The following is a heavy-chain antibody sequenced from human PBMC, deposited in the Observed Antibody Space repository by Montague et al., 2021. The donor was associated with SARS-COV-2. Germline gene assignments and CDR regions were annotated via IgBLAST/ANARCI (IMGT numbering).Heavy chain of an antibody. Sequence: SETLSLTCAVSGGSISSSNWWSWVRQPPGKGLAWIGEIYHSGSTNYNPSLKSRVTISVDRSKNQFSLKLSSVTVADTAVYYCAREGLVVRGWFDPWGQGTLVTVSS. D-gene: IGHD2-15*01. CDR3: AREGLVVRGWFDP. CDR1: GGSISSSNW. CDR2: IYHSGST. J-gene: IGHJ5*02. V-gene: IGHV4-4*02.